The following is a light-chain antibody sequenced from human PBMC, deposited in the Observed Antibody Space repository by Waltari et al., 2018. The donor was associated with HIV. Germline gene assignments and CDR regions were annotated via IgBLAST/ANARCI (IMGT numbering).Light chain of an antibody. CDR2: DVN. J-gene: IGLJ1*01. CDR3: SSYTSINTRV. Sequence: QSALTQPASVSASPGQSITIPCHGTTSDVGLYKFVSWYQQYPGRAPKLLIYDVNNRPSGVSNRFSGSKSGDTASLTISGLQAEDEADYYCSSYTSINTRVFGTGTTVTVL. CDR1: TSDVGLYKF. V-gene: IGLV2-14*03.